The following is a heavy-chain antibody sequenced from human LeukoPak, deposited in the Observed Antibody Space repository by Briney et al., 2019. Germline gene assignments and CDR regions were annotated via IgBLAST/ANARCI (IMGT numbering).Heavy chain of an antibody. CDR2: TSGSGSNT. CDR1: GFTFSSTA. D-gene: IGHD3-22*01. J-gene: IGHJ4*02. Sequence: GGSLRLSCAASGFTFSSTAMNWVRQAPGKGLEWVSITSGSGSNTYYADSVKGRFTISRDNSKNTLYLQMNSLRAEDTAVYHCAKDRNTMISRGGYFDFWGQGTLVTVSS. CDR3: AKDRNTMISRGGYFDF. V-gene: IGHV3-23*01.